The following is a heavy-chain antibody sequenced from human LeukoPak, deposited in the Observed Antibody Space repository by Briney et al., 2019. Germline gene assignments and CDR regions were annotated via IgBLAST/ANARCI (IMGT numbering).Heavy chain of an antibody. J-gene: IGHJ4*02. D-gene: IGHD6-6*01. CDR2: INTDGSNT. V-gene: IGHV3-74*01. CDR1: GFTFSNYW. CDR3: AREYSSSSGRCLDY. Sequence: GGSLRLSCAASGFTFSNYWMHWVRQAPGKGLVWVSRINTDGSNTNYADSVRGRFTISRDNAKNTLYLQMNSPRAEDTAVYYCAREYSSSSGRCLDYWGQGTLVTVSS.